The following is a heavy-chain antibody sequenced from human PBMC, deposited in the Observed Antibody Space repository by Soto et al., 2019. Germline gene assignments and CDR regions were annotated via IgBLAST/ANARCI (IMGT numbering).Heavy chain of an antibody. Sequence: QVQLVQSGAEVKKPGSSVNVSCKASGGTFRYYTISWVRQAPGQGLEWMGRIIPILGISNYVQKFQGRVTITAGKSTSTAYMELSSLRSEDTAVYYCARDLGAYGDYASNYWGQGTLVTVSS. CDR3: ARDLGAYGDYASNY. CDR2: IIPILGIS. V-gene: IGHV1-69*08. D-gene: IGHD4-17*01. CDR1: GGTFRYYT. J-gene: IGHJ4*02.